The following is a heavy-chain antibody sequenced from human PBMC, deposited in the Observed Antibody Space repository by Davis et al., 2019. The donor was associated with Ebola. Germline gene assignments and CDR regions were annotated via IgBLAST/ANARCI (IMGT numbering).Heavy chain of an antibody. J-gene: IGHJ5*02. CDR1: GGSVSSGSYY. D-gene: IGHD6-13*01. CDR3: ASSLSGIAAPNWFDP. Sequence: MPSETLSLTCTVSGGSVSSGSYYWSWIRQPPGKGLEWIGYIYYSGSTNYNPSLKSRVTISVDTSKNQFSLKLSSVTAADTAVYYCASSLSGIAAPNWFDPWGQGTLVTVSS. V-gene: IGHV4-61*01. CDR2: IYYSGST.